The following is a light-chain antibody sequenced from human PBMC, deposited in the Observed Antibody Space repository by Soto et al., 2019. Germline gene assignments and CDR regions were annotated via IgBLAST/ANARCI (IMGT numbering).Light chain of an antibody. CDR1: QSVSPW. CDR3: QQYVKYPVT. CDR2: MAS. V-gene: IGKV1-5*03. J-gene: IGKJ1*01. Sequence: DIPLTQSLSTLSASLLDRVTIXSMATQSVSPWWAWYQPKPGKAPKFLIYMASSLENGVPSRFSGSGSGTEFTLTISSLQPDDFATYVCQQYVKYPVTFGQGTKVDNK.